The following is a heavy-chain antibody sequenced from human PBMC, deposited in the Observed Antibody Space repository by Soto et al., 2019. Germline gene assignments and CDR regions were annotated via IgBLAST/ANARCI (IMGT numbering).Heavy chain of an antibody. J-gene: IGHJ5*02. V-gene: IGHV3-11*06. CDR1: AFTFGASY. Sequence: GSLILSSAGYAFTFGASYMRWIRPAPGAWLEWLSYISPGRRYHAYAGSVTGGFTISRDNAKRSLYVHVMSLTAEDTAIDSWGRGGGGGLFVPWGQATMVTVSS. CDR3: GRGGGGGLFVP. D-gene: IGHD2-15*01. CDR2: ISPGRRYH.